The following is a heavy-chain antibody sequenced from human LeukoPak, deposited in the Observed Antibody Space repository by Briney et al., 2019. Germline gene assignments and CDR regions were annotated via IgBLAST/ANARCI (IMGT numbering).Heavy chain of an antibody. CDR2: IYPGDSDT. CDR1: GYSFTTYW. CDR3: ARLVDTAMAADY. D-gene: IGHD5-18*01. Sequence: GESLKISCQGSGYSFTTYWIGWVRQMPGKGLEWMGIIYPGDSDTTYSPSFQGQVPISADKSISTAYVQWSSLKASDTAMYYCARLVDTAMAADYWGQGTLVSVSS. V-gene: IGHV5-51*01. J-gene: IGHJ4*02.